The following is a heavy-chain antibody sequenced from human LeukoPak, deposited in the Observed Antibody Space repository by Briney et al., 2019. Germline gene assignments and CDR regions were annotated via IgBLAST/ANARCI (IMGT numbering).Heavy chain of an antibody. D-gene: IGHD3-10*01. CDR1: GGSFSGYY. CDR3: EVVLLLFGEPIHYY. CDR2: INHSGST. Sequence: PSETLSLTCAVYGGSFSGYYWSWIRQPPGKGLEWIGEINHSGSTNYNPSLKSRVTISVDTSKNQFSLKLSSVTAADTAVYYCEVVLLLFGEPIHYYFGQRTLFSLSS. V-gene: IGHV4-34*01. J-gene: IGHJ4*02.